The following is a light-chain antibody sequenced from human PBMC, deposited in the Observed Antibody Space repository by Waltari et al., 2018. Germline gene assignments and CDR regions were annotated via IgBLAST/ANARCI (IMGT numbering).Light chain of an antibody. J-gene: IGLJ2*01. V-gene: IGLV2-23*02. CDR2: EVS. CDR1: SRDVGSYTL. CDR3: CSYAGSSTHVV. Sequence: QSALTQPASVSGSPGQSITISCTGTSRDVGSYTLVSWYQPHPGKAPKLMIYEVSKPPSGVSNRFSGSKSGNTASLTVSGLQAEDEADYYCCSYAGSSTHVVFGGGTKLTVL.